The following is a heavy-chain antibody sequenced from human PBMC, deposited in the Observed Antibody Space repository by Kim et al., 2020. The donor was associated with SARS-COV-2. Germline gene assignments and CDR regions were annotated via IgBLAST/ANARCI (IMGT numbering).Heavy chain of an antibody. CDR3: AREEVVWRYYYDSSGYRYFDY. V-gene: IGHV3-33*01. Sequence: GGSLRLSCAASGFTFSSYGMHWVRQAPGKGLEWVAVIWYDGSNKYYADSVKGRFTISRDNSKNTLYLQMNSLRAEDTAVYYCAREEVVWRYYYDSSGYRYFDYWGQGTLVTVSS. CDR2: IWYDGSNK. J-gene: IGHJ4*02. D-gene: IGHD3-22*01. CDR1: GFTFSSYG.